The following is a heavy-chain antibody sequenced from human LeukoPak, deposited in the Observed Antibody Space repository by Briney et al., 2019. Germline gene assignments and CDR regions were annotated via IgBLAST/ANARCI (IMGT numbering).Heavy chain of an antibody. CDR3: AKTTDYSSGWYEPYYYGMDV. D-gene: IGHD6-19*01. CDR1: GFTFSSYS. CDR2: ISSSSSYI. Sequence: PGGSLRLSCAASGFTFSSYSMNWVRQAPGKGLGWVSSISSSSSYIYYADSVKGRFTISRDNSKNTLYLQMNSLRAEDTAVYYCAKTTDYSSGWYEPYYYGMDVWGQGTTVTVSS. V-gene: IGHV3-21*04. J-gene: IGHJ6*02.